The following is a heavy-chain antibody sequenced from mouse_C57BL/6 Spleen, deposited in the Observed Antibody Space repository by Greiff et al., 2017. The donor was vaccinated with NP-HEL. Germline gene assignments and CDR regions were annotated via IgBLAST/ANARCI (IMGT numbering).Heavy chain of an antibody. D-gene: IGHD2-12*01. CDR1: GFTFNTYA. CDR2: IRSKSSNYAT. J-gene: IGHJ3*01. V-gene: IGHV10-3*01. Sequence: EVMLVESGGGLVQPKGSLKLSCAASGFTFNTYAMHWVRQAPGKGLEWVARIRSKSSNYATYYADSVKDRFTISRDDSQSMLYLQMNNLKTEDTAMYYCVREKDNYEMAWFAYWGKRTLVTVCA. CDR3: VREKDNYEMAWFAY.